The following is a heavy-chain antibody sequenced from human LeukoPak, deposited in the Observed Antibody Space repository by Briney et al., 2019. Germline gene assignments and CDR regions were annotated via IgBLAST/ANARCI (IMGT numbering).Heavy chain of an antibody. J-gene: IGHJ4*02. D-gene: IGHD6-19*01. CDR1: GITFSSYT. CDR3: ARGSSRADY. CDR2: ISSSSTYI. Sequence: TSGGSLRLSCVASGITFSSYTINWVRQAPGKGLEWVSSISSSSTYIYYADSVKGRFTISRDNAKNSLYLQMNSLRAEDTAVYYCARGSSRADYWGQGTLVTVSS. V-gene: IGHV3-21*01.